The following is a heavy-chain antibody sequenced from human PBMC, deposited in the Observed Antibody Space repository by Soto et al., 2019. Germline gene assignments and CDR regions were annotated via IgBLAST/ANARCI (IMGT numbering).Heavy chain of an antibody. J-gene: IGHJ3*02. CDR1: GFTFSSYW. D-gene: IGHD1-1*01. Sequence: GGSLRLSCAASGFTFSSYWMSWVRQAPGKGLEWVANIKQDGSEKYYVDSVKGRFTISRDNAKNSLYLQMNSLRAEDTAVYYCASTPNLGLNAFDIWGQGTMVTVSS. V-gene: IGHV3-7*03. CDR2: IKQDGSEK. CDR3: ASTPNLGLNAFDI.